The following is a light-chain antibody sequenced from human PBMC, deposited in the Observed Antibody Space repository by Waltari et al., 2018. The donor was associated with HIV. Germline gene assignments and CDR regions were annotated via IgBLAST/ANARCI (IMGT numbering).Light chain of an antibody. J-gene: IGLJ3*02. Sequence: HSVLTQAPSASGTLGQRVTISCSGSISNIGPNSVSWFQQLPGMSPRLIIFSASQRPSGVPDRFSASKSGTSASLAIDGLESGDEADYYCAARDDILSGSWVFGGGT. CDR2: SAS. V-gene: IGLV1-44*01. CDR3: AARDDILSGSWV. CDR1: ISNIGPNS.